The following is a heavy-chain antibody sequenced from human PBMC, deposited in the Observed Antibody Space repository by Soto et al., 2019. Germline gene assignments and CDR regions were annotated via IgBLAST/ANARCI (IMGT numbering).Heavy chain of an antibody. Sequence: EMQLVESGGGLVQPGGSLRLSCAASGFTSNDHSMHWIRQAPGKGLEWVSGIYWHGYRIDYADSVKGRFTISRDNAKNSLYLQMNSLRPEDKALYYCVKDQTAGGLDCWGQGNLGSDSS. CDR2: IYWHGYRI. CDR3: VKDQTAGGLDC. D-gene: IGHD1-1*01. J-gene: IGHJ1*01. CDR1: GFTSNDHS. V-gene: IGHV3-9*02.